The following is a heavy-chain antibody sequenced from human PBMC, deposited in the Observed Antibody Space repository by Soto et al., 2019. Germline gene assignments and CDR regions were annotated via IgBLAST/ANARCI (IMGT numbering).Heavy chain of an antibody. Sequence: ASVKVSCKAPGDTFTSYYLNWVRQAPGQGLEWMGVINPHGWSTQYAQKFKGRVTMTRDTSRSIVYMELRSLRSDDTAIYYCARSSGGNFGIIIEGSNWFDPWGQGTLVTVSS. CDR3: ARSSGGNFGIIIEGSNWFDP. CDR1: GDTFTSYY. J-gene: IGHJ5*02. V-gene: IGHV1-46*01. CDR2: INPHGWST. D-gene: IGHD3-3*01.